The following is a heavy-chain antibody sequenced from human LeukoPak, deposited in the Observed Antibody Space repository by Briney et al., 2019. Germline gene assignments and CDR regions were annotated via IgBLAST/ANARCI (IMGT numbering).Heavy chain of an antibody. D-gene: IGHD3-9*01. J-gene: IGHJ6*04. Sequence: GGSLRLSCEVSGFTFSGHWMHWVRQRPGKGLEWVSRIDSYGTLRTNADSVKGRFTISRDNSMNTLYLQMNSLRTEDTAVYYCAKGVGSSWLSTLSQVAMDVWGKGTTVTVSS. V-gene: IGHV3-74*01. CDR2: IDSYGTLR. CDR3: AKGVGSSWLSTLSQVAMDV. CDR1: GFTFSGHW.